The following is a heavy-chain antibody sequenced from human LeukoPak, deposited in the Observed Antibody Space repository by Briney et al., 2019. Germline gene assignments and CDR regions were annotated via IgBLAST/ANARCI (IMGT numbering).Heavy chain of an antibody. CDR2: LNSDGSSI. D-gene: IGHD3-22*01. CDR3: ARSHYYDGSDFYYYYGLDV. CDR1: GFTFSTYW. J-gene: IGHJ6*02. V-gene: IGHV3-74*01. Sequence: GGSLRLSCEAYGFTFSTYWMHWVRQGPGKGLVWVSRLNSDGSSIRYADSVKGRFTISRDNAKNTLSLQMNSLRAEDTAVYYCARSHYYDGSDFYYYYGLDVWGQGTTVTVFS.